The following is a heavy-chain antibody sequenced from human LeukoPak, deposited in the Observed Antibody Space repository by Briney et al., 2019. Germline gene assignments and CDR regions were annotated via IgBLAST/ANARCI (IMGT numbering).Heavy chain of an antibody. CDR2: ISAYNGNT. D-gene: IGHD3-10*01. Sequence: ASVKVSCKASGYTFTSYDINWVRQATGQGLEWMGWISAYNGNTNYAQKLQGRVTMTTDTSTSTAYMELRSLRSDDTAMYYCARDLHRVVVRGVPHYYYYMDVWGKGTTVTISS. V-gene: IGHV1-18*01. CDR1: GYTFTSYD. CDR3: ARDLHRVVVRGVPHYYYYMDV. J-gene: IGHJ6*03.